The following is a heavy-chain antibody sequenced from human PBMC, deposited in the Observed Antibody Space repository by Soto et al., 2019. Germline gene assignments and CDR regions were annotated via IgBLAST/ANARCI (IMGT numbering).Heavy chain of an antibody. V-gene: IGHV1-69*12. D-gene: IGHD2-2*01. J-gene: IGHJ6*02. CDR2: IIPIFGTA. Sequence: QVQLVQSGAEVKKPGSSVKVSCKASGGTFSSYAISWVRQAPGQGLEWMGGIIPIFGTANYAQKFQGRVTIPADESTRTAYMERRSLRSEDTAVYYCARHVPAAGYYYGMDVWGQGTTVTVSS. CDR1: GGTFSSYA. CDR3: ARHVPAAGYYYGMDV.